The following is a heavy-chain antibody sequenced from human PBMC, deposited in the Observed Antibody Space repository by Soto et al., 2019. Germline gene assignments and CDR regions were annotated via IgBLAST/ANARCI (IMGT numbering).Heavy chain of an antibody. D-gene: IGHD3-10*01. V-gene: IGHV3-30*18. CDR2: ISYDGSNK. J-gene: IGHJ4*02. Sequence: QVQLVESGGGVVQPGRSLRLSCAASGFTFSSYGMHWVRQAPGKGLEWVAVISYDGSNKYYADSVKGRFTISRDNSKNTLYLQMNRLRAEDTAVYYCAKDQNPGSYYIVIDYWGQGTLVTVSS. CDR3: AKDQNPGSYYIVIDY. CDR1: GFTFSSYG.